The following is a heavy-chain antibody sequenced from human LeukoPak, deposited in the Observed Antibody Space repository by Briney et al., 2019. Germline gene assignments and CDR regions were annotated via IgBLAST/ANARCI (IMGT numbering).Heavy chain of an antibody. CDR3: ARNFYASSGYYLDDFYFDF. V-gene: IGHV4-39*07. D-gene: IGHD3-22*01. CDR1: GASIISDNYY. CDR2: IYYNGST. Sequence: SETLALTCTVSGASIISDNYYWGRIPQPPGKGLGWIGSIYYNGSTYYSPSLKSRVTMSVDTSTNQFSLKLISVTAADTALYYCARNFYASSGYYLDDFYFDFWGQGTLVTVSS. J-gene: IGHJ4*02.